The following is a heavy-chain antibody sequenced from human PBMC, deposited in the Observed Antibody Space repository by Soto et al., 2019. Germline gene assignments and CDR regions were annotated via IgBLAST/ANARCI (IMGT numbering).Heavy chain of an antibody. Sequence: PGGSLRLSCEAPGFTFSSYPMHWVRQAPGKGLEWVTVISYDGGNQYYADSVKGRFTISRDNSKDTLYLQMHSLRSDDTAVYFCARGPITQTSFIDHWGQGTLVTVSS. J-gene: IGHJ4*02. CDR2: ISYDGGNQ. D-gene: IGHD1-20*01. CDR3: ARGPITQTSFIDH. V-gene: IGHV3-30-3*01. CDR1: GFTFSSYP.